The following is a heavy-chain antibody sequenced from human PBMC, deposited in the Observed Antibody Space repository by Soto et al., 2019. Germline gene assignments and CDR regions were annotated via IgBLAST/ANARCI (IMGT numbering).Heavy chain of an antibody. V-gene: IGHV1-69*02. CDR2: IIPILGIA. J-gene: IGHJ5*02. CDR1: GGTFSSYT. D-gene: IGHD2-2*01. CDR3: ASRGYCSSTSCEGDWFDP. Sequence: QVQLVQSGAEVKKPGSSVKFSCKASGGTFSSYTISWVRQAPGQGLEWMGRIIPILGIANYAKKFQGRVTITADKATSSAYMELSILRSKDTAVYYCASRGYCSSTSCEGDWFDPRGQGTLFTVSS.